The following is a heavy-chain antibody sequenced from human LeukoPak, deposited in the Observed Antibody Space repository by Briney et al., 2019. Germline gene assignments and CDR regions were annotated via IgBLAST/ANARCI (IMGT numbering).Heavy chain of an antibody. CDR2: IYDDNT. J-gene: IGHJ4*02. V-gene: IGHV3-53*01. D-gene: IGHD3-10*01. CDR3: AARKVRGVWFYLDY. CDR1: GFTVSSTD. Sequence: PGGSLRLSCAASGFTVSSTDMSWVRQAPGKGLEWVSTIYDDNTYYADSVKGRFAISTDNSKNTLYLQMNSLRVEDTAVYFCAARKVRGVWFYLDYWGQGTLVTVSS.